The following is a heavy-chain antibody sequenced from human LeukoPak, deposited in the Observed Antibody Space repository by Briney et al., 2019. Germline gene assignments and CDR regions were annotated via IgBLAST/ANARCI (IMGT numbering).Heavy chain of an antibody. V-gene: IGHV3-21*04. CDR2: ISSSSSYI. J-gene: IGHJ4*02. CDR3: AKHGGSGWYQSWFDY. D-gene: IGHD6-19*01. CDR1: GFTFSSYS. Sequence: TGGSLRLSCAASGFTFSSYSMNWVRQAPGKGLEWVSSISSSSSYIYYADSVKGRFTISRDNSKNTLYLQMNSLRAEDTAVYYCAKHGGSGWYQSWFDYWGQGTLVTVSS.